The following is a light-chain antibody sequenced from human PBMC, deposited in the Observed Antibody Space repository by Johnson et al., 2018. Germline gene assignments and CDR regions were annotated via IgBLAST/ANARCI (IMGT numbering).Light chain of an antibody. CDR2: ENN. J-gene: IGLJ1*01. CDR3: GTWDSSLSAGNV. CDR1: SSNIGNNY. Sequence: QSVLTQPPSVSAAPGQKVTISCSGSSSNIGNNYVSWYQQLPGTAPKLLIYENNKRPSGIPDRFSGSKSGTYATLGITGLQTGVEADYYCGTWDSSLSAGNVFGTGTKVTV. V-gene: IGLV1-51*02.